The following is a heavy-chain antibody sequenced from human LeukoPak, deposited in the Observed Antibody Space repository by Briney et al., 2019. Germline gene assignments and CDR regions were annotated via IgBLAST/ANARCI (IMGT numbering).Heavy chain of an antibody. J-gene: IGHJ4*02. D-gene: IGHD3-22*01. Sequence: PGGSMRLSCAACGFTFSSFSMKLVRQAPGKGLEWVSSISSSSYIYYADSVKGRFTISRDNAKNSLYLQMNSLRAEDTAVYYCARGNYCDSSGPRDYWGQGTLVTVSS. CDR2: ISSSSYI. V-gene: IGHV3-21*01. CDR1: GFTFSSFS. CDR3: ARGNYCDSSGPRDY.